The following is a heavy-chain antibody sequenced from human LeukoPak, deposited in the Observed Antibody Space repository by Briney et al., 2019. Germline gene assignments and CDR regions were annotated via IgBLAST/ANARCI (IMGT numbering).Heavy chain of an antibody. V-gene: IGHV3-48*01. CDR2: IRSSSSTI. CDR1: GFTFSSYS. J-gene: IGHJ3*02. D-gene: IGHD3-3*01. CDR3: ARSLRNAFDI. Sequence: GGSLRLSCAASGFTFSSYSMNWVRQAPGKGLEWVSYIRSSSSTICYADSVKGRFTISTDNANNSLYLQMNSLRAEDTAVYYCARSLRNAFDIWGQGTMVTVSS.